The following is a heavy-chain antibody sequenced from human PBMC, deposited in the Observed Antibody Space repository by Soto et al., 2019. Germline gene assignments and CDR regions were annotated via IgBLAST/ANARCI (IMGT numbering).Heavy chain of an antibody. CDR1: GFTFSSYA. Sequence: EVQLLESGGGLVQPGGSLRLSCAASGFTFSSYAMSWVRQAPGKGLEWVSAISGSGGSTYYADSVKGRFTISRDNSKNTLYLQMNSLRAEDTAVYYCAKDGGVMITFGVVIGASFWGQGTLVTVSS. V-gene: IGHV3-23*01. D-gene: IGHD3-16*02. CDR3: AKDGGVMITFGVVIGASF. CDR2: ISGSGGST. J-gene: IGHJ4*02.